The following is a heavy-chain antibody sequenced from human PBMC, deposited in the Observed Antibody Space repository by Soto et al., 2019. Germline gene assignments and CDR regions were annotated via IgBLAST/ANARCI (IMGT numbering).Heavy chain of an antibody. Sequence: PGGSLRLSCAASGFTFSGYWMSWVRQAPGKGLEWVANKKQDGSEKYYVDSVKGRFTISRDNAKNSLYLQMNSLRAEDTAVYYCATYYDILTGYDYWGQGTLVTVSS. D-gene: IGHD3-9*01. V-gene: IGHV3-7*03. CDR2: KKQDGSEK. CDR3: ATYYDILTGYDY. J-gene: IGHJ4*02. CDR1: GFTFSGYW.